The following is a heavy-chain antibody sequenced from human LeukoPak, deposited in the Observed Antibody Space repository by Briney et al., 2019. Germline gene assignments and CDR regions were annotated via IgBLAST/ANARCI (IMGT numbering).Heavy chain of an antibody. V-gene: IGHV3-48*03. CDR1: GFTFSSYE. D-gene: IGHD4-11*01. CDR2: ISGSGSTI. CDR3: ARDLSPWVATVTGFDS. J-gene: IGHJ4*02. Sequence: GGSLRLSCAASGFTFSSYEMNWVRQAPGKGLEWVSYISGSGSTIYYADSVKGRFTISRDNAKNSLYLQMNSLRDEDTAVYYCARDLSPWVATVTGFDSWGQGTLVTVSS.